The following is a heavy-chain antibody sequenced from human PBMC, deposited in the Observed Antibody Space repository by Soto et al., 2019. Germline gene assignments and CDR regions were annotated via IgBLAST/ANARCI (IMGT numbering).Heavy chain of an antibody. V-gene: IGHV1-24*01. Sequence: GASVKVSCKVSGYTLTELSMHWVRQAPGKGLEWMGGFDPEDGETIYAQKFQGRVTMTEDTSTDTAYMELSSLRSEDTAVYYCATGFGTGYYYYYRMDVWGQGTTVTVSS. J-gene: IGHJ6*02. CDR3: ATGFGTGYYYYYRMDV. D-gene: IGHD1-1*01. CDR1: GYTLTELS. CDR2: FDPEDGET.